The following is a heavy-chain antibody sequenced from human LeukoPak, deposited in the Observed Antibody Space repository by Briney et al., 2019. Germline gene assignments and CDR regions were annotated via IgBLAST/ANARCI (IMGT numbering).Heavy chain of an antibody. CDR2: INPNSGGT. CDR1: GYTFTGYY. V-gene: IGHV1-2*02. D-gene: IGHD2-15*01. Sequence: ASVKVSCKASGYTFTGYYMHWVRQAPGQGLEWMGWINPNSGGTNYAQKFQGRVTMTRDTSISTAYMELSGLRSDDTAVYYCARAQRGYCSGGSCYVLSYWGQGTLVTVSS. CDR3: ARAQRGYCSGGSCYVLSY. J-gene: IGHJ4*02.